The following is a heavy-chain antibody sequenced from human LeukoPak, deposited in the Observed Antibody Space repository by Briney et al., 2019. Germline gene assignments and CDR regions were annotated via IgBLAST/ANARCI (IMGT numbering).Heavy chain of an antibody. J-gene: IGHJ5*02. CDR3: ARMITIFGVVSSYNWFDP. D-gene: IGHD3-3*01. CDR1: GGSFSGYY. CDR2: INYSGST. Sequence: SETLSLTCAVYGGSFSGYYWSWIRQPPGKGLEWIGEINYSGSTNYNPSLKSRVTISVDTSKNQFSLKLSSVTAADTAVYYCARMITIFGVVSSYNWFDPWGQGTLVTVSS. V-gene: IGHV4-34*01.